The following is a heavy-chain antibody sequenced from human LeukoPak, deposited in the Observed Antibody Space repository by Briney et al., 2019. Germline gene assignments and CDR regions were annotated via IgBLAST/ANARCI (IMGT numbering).Heavy chain of an antibody. Sequence: ASVKVSCKASGYTFTSYAMHWVRQAPGQRLEWMGWINAGKGNTKYSQKFQGRVTITRDTSASTAYMELSSLRSEDTAVYYCARRIAAAGDNWFDPWGQGTLVTVSS. J-gene: IGHJ5*02. V-gene: IGHV1-3*01. CDR1: GYTFTSYA. CDR3: ARRIAAAGDNWFDP. CDR2: INAGKGNT. D-gene: IGHD6-13*01.